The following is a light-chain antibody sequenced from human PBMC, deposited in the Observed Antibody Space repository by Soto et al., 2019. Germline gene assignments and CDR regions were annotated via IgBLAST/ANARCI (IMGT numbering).Light chain of an antibody. J-gene: IGKJ2*01. Sequence: EIVLTQSPGTLSLSPGERATLSCGASQSVTSNYLAWYQQKPGQAPRLLIYDASNRATGIPARFSGSGSGTDFTLSITRLEPEDFAVYYCQQYGTSRTYIFGQGTKVDIK. CDR1: QSVTSNY. CDR3: QQYGTSRTYI. V-gene: IGKV3-20*01. CDR2: DAS.